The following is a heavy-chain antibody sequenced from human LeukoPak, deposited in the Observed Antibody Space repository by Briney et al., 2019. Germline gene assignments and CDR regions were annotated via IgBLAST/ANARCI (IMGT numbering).Heavy chain of an antibody. J-gene: IGHJ4*02. D-gene: IGHD6-19*01. CDR2: VNPQGSGT. V-gene: IGHV3-74*01. CDR1: GFTFSSYW. CDR3: ARARWSSTGWFLGY. Sequence: GGSLRLSCAASGFTFSSYWMHWVRQAPGKGLVWVSRVNPQGSGTSYTDSVKGRFTISGDNAKDALHLRMDNLRVEDTAVYYCARARWSSTGWFLGYWGQGTLVTVSS.